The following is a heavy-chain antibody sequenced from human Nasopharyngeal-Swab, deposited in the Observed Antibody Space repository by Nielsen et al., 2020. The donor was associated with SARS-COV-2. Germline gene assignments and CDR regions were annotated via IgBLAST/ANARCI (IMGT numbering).Heavy chain of an antibody. D-gene: IGHD4-23*01. CDR3: TRDIGGKAGY. J-gene: IGHJ4*02. Sequence: GESLKISCGASGFTFSDYWFHWVRHAPGKGLVWVSRITEDGSVTNYADSVKGRFMISRDNAKNTLYLQMNSLRAEDTAVYFCTRDIGGKAGYWGQGTLVTVSS. CDR2: ITEDGSVT. V-gene: IGHV3-74*01. CDR1: GFTFSDYW.